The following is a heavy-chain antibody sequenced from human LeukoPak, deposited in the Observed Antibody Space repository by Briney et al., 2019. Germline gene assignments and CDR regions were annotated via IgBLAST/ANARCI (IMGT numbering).Heavy chain of an antibody. J-gene: IGHJ4*02. CDR2: ISYDGSNK. CDR1: GFTFSSYA. D-gene: IGHD4-23*01. V-gene: IGHV3-30-3*01. Sequence: PGGSLRLSCAASGFTFSSYAMHWVRQAPGKGLEWVAVISYDGSNKYYADSVKGRFTISRDNSKNTLYLQMNSLRAGDTAVYYCARVTTVVTQPWRSFEDYWGQGTLVTVSS. CDR3: ARVTTVVTQPWRSFEDY.